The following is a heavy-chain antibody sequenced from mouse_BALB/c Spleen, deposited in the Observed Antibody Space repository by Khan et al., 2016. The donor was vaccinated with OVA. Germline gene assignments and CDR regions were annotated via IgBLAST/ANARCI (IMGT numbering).Heavy chain of an antibody. Sequence: VQLKESGPELVKPWASVTMSCTASGYTFTDYVLTWVKQRTGQGLEWIGEIYPGSGNSYYNEKFKDKATLTADKSTNQAYIQLQRLTFEASAVDLCARGGYGTSGAYWGQGTLVTVSA. CDR3: ARGGYGTSGAY. CDR2: IYPGSGNS. J-gene: IGHJ3*01. D-gene: IGHD1-1*01. V-gene: IGHV1-81*01. CDR1: GYTFTDYV.